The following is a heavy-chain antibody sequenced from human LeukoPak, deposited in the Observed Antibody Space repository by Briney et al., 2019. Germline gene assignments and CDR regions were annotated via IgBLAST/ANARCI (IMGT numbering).Heavy chain of an antibody. CDR3: ARAPPRSTGRLDRGWYFDL. J-gene: IGHJ2*01. Sequence: QPGRSLRLSCAASGFTFSSYAMHWVRQAPGKGLEWVAVISYDGSNKYYADSVKGRFTISRDNSKNTLYLQMNSLRAEDTAVYYCARAPPRSTGRLDRGWYFDLWGRGTLVTVSS. CDR1: GFTFSSYA. CDR2: ISYDGSNK. V-gene: IGHV3-30*04. D-gene: IGHD1-1*01.